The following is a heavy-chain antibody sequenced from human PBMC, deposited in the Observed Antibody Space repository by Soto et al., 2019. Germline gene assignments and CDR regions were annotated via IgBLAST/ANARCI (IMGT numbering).Heavy chain of an antibody. J-gene: IGHJ6*02. D-gene: IGHD6-13*01. CDR3: ARDKVSYSSSWRYYYYYGMDV. CDR2: INHSGST. Sequence: SETLSLTCAVYGGSLSGYYRSWIRQPPGKGLEWIGDINHSGSTNYNPSLKSRVTILVDTSKNQFSLKLSSVTAADTAVYYCARDKVSYSSSWRYYYYYGMDVWGQGTTVNVSS. CDR1: GGSLSGYY. V-gene: IGHV4-34*01.